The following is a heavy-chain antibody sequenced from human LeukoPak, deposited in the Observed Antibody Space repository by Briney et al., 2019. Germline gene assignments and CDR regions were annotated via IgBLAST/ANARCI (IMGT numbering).Heavy chain of an antibody. J-gene: IGHJ3*01. CDR3: AKDWGDYSDSTGYYHLGAFDV. D-gene: IGHD3-22*01. Sequence: GGSLRLSCAASGFTFSSYAMHWVRQAPGKGLEWVTRISLDGSEQYYGDSVKGRFTISRDNSKNTLFLQMSSLRAEDTALYYCAKDWGDYSDSTGYYHLGAFDVWGPGTMVTVSS. CDR2: ISLDGSEQ. CDR1: GFTFSSYA. V-gene: IGHV3-30*18.